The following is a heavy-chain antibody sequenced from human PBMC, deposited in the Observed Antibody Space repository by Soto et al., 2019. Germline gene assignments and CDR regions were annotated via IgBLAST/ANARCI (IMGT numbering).Heavy chain of an antibody. V-gene: IGHV4-39*01. J-gene: IGHJ6*02. CDR1: GGSISSSSYY. CDR3: ARSDDYGMDV. CDR2: IYYSGST. Sequence: PSETLSLTCTVSGGSISSSSYYWGWIRQPPGKGLEWIGSIYYSGSTYYNPSLKSRVTISVDTSKNQFSLKLSSVTAADTAVYYCARSDDYGMDVWGQGTTVTVSS.